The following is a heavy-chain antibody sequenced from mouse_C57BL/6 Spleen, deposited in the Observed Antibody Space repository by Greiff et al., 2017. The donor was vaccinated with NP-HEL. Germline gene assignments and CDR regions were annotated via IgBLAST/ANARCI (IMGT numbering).Heavy chain of an antibody. CDR2: IYPGDGDT. J-gene: IGHJ4*01. Sequence: VQVVESGPELVKPGASVKISCKASGYAFSSSWMNWVKQRPGKGLEWIGRIYPGDGDTNYNGKFKGKATLTADKSSSTAYMQLSSLTSEDSAVYFCARSGGYYYAMDYWGQGTSVTVSS. CDR3: ARSGGYYYAMDY. D-gene: IGHD2-2*01. CDR1: GYAFSSSW. V-gene: IGHV1-82*01.